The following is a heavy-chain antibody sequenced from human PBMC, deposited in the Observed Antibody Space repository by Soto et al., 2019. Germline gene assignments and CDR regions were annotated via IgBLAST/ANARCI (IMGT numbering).Heavy chain of an antibody. CDR2: ISGSGAST. CDR3: ASGVTLVRGAAYFYSMDV. D-gene: IGHD3-10*01. CDR1: TFIFSSYA. Sequence: EVQLLESGGGLVQPGGSLRLSCAASTFIFSSYAMGWVRQAPGKGLEWVSTISGSGASTYYADSVKGRFTFSRDNSRNTLYLQMNSLRAVDTAVYYGASGVTLVRGAAYFYSMDVWGKGSTVTVSS. J-gene: IGHJ6*03. V-gene: IGHV3-23*01.